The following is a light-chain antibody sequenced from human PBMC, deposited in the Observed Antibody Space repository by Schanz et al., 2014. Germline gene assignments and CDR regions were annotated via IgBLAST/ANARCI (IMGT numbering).Light chain of an antibody. CDR1: SSNIGARYD. Sequence: QSVLTQPPSVSGAPGQRVTISCTGSSSNIGARYDVHWYQQLPGTAPKLVIYSNNQRPSGVPDRFSGSRSGTSASLAISGLRSEDEADFYCAVWDESLSGWVFGGGTKLTVL. CDR2: SNN. J-gene: IGLJ3*02. CDR3: AVWDESLSGWV. V-gene: IGLV1-47*01.